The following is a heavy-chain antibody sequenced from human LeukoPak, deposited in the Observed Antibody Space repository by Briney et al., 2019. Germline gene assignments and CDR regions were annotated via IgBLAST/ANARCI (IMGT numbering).Heavy chain of an antibody. CDR1: GFTFSSYA. V-gene: IGHV3-23*01. J-gene: IGHJ5*02. D-gene: IGHD2-2*01. Sequence: GGSLRLSCAASGFTFSSYAMSWFRQAPGKGLEWVSAISGSGGSTYYADSVKGRFTISRDNSKNTLYLQMNSLRAEDTAVYYCAKDAVVVPAANFRYNWFDPWGQGTLVTVSS. CDR3: AKDAVVVPAANFRYNWFDP. CDR2: ISGSGGST.